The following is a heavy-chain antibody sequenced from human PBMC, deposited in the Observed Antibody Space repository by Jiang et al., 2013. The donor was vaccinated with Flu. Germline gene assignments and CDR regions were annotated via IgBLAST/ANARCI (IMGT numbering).Heavy chain of an antibody. V-gene: IGHV5-51*01. CDR3: ARGECSGGSCPFMY. Sequence: GAEVKKPGESLKISCKGPGYSFTSYWIGWVRQMPGKGLEWMGSIYPGDSDTKYSPSFQGQVTMSVDKSIGTAYMEWSSLKASDTAIYFCARGECSGGSCPFMYWGQGTLVTVSS. D-gene: IGHD2-15*01. J-gene: IGHJ4*02. CDR2: IYPGDSDT. CDR1: GYSFTSYW.